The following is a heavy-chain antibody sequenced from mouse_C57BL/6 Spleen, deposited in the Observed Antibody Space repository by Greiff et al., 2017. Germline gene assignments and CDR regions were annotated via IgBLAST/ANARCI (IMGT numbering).Heavy chain of an antibody. CDR2: INPSSGYT. V-gene: IGHV1-7*01. D-gene: IGHD2-3*01. CDR1: GYTFTSYW. Sequence: VQLVESGAELAKPGASVKLSCKASGYTFTSYWMHWVQQRPGQGLEWIGYINPSSGYTKYNQKFKDKATLTAYKSSSTAYMQLSSLKYEDSAVYNCARDDGYYDYWGQGTTLTVSS. J-gene: IGHJ2*01. CDR3: ARDDGYYDY.